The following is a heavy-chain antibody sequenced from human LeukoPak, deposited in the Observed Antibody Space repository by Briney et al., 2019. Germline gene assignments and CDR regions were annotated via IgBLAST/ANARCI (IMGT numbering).Heavy chain of an antibody. CDR2: ISSSSSYI. J-gene: IGHJ3*02. CDR3: ARDPLYSSGWYGRGEDAFDI. CDR1: GFTFSSYS. D-gene: IGHD6-19*01. Sequence: PGGSLRLSCAASGFTFSSYSMNWVRQAPGKGLEWVSSISSSSSYIYYADSVKGRFTISRDNAKNSLYLQMNSLRAEDTAVYYCARDPLYSSGWYGRGEDAFDIWGQGTMVTVSS. V-gene: IGHV3-21*01.